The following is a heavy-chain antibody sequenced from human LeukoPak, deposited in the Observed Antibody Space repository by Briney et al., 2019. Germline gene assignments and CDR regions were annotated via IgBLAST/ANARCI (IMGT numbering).Heavy chain of an antibody. V-gene: IGHV3-9*01. CDR3: ARDLAPIDY. CDR1: GFTFDDYA. J-gene: IGHJ4*02. Sequence: PGGSLRLSCAASGFTFDDYAMHWVRQAPGKGLEWVSGISWNSGSIGYADSVKGRFTISRDNAKISLYLQMNSLRAEDTAVYYCARDLAPIDYWGQGTLVTVSS. D-gene: IGHD3-3*02. CDR2: ISWNSGSI.